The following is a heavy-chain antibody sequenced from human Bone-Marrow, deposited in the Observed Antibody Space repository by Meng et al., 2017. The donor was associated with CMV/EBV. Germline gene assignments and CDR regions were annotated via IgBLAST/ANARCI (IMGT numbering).Heavy chain of an antibody. CDR2: INHSGST. D-gene: IGHD6-13*01. V-gene: IGHV4-34*01. CDR1: GGSLSGYD. J-gene: IGHJ4*02. CDR3: ARKSTYSSSWYVSK. Sequence: QGPLMRGGAGVVKPPGTLPLPWPVYGGSLSGYDWSWIRKPPGKGLEWIGEINHSGSTNYNPSLKSRVTISVDTSKNQFSLKLSSVTAADTAVYYCARKSTYSSSWYVSKWGQGTLVTVSS.